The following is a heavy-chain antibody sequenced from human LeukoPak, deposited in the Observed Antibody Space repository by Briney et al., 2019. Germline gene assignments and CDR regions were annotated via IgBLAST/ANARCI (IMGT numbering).Heavy chain of an antibody. V-gene: IGHV4-38-2*01. CDR2: IYHSGST. J-gene: IGHJ5*02. D-gene: IGHD4-17*01. CDR3: ARPGTTTVTTTWFDP. CDR1: DYSISSGHY. Sequence: SETLSLTCAVSDYSISSGHYWGWIRQPPGKGLEWIGSIYHSGSTYYNPSLKSRVTISVDTSKNQFSLKLSSVTAADTAVYYCARPGTTTVTTTWFDPWGQGTLVTVSS.